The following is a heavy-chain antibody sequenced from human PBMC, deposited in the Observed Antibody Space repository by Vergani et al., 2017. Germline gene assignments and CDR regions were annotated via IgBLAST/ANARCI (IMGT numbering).Heavy chain of an antibody. V-gene: IGHV3-43*02. CDR2: ISGDGGST. D-gene: IGHD3-10*01. Sequence: EVQLVESGGGVVQPGGSLRLSCAASGFTFDDYAMHWVRQAPGKGLEWVSLISGDGGSTYYADSVKGRFTISRDNSKNSLYLQMNSLRTEDTALYYCARTMVRGVIIGDAFDIWGQGTMVTVSS. CDR1: GFTFDDYA. J-gene: IGHJ3*02. CDR3: ARTMVRGVIIGDAFDI.